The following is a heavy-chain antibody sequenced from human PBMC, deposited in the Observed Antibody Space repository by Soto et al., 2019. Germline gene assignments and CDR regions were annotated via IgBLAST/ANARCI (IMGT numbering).Heavy chain of an antibody. D-gene: IGHD3-22*01. Sequence: SVKVSCKASGGTFSSYAISWVRQAPGQGLEWMGGIIPIFGTANYAQKFQGRVTITADESTSTAYMELSSLRSEDTAVYYCAREPFTTYYYDSSGYSWGPATLVTVSS. CDR3: AREPFTTYYYDSSGYS. V-gene: IGHV1-69*13. CDR2: IIPIFGTA. CDR1: GGTFSSYA. J-gene: IGHJ4*02.